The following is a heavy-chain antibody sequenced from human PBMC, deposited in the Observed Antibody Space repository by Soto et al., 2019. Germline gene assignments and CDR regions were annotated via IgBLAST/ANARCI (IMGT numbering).Heavy chain of an antibody. Sequence: ASVKVSCKASGYTFTSYAMHWVRQAPGQRLEWMGWINAGNGNTKYSQKFQGRVTITRDTSASTAYMELSSLRSEDTAVYYCARGSGFLEWLFDYWGQGTLVTVSS. CDR1: GYTFTSYA. CDR3: ARGSGFLEWLFDY. V-gene: IGHV1-3*01. CDR2: INAGNGNT. D-gene: IGHD3-3*01. J-gene: IGHJ4*02.